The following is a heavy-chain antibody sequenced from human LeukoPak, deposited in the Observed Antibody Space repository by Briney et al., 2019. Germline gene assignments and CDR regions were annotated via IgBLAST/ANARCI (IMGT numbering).Heavy chain of an antibody. J-gene: IGHJ4*02. V-gene: IGHV3-30*03. Sequence: GGSLRLSCAASGFTFSSYSMNWVRQAPGKGLEWVAVVSYDGSYKYYADSVKGRFTISRDNSKNTLYLQMNSPRAEDTAVYYCARAPGYGAAYYFDYWGQGTLVTVSS. D-gene: IGHD1-1*01. CDR3: ARAPGYGAAYYFDY. CDR2: VSYDGSYK. CDR1: GFTFSSYS.